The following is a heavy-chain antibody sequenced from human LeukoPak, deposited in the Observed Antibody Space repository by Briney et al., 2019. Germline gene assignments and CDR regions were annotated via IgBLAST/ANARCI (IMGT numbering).Heavy chain of an antibody. V-gene: IGHV3-23*01. CDR1: GFTFSDYA. J-gene: IGHJ4*02. CDR2: ISGSGGST. CDR3: TGSFGELTFFDY. Sequence: GGSLRLSCAASGFTFSDYAMNWVRQAPGKGLEWVSTISGSGGSTYYADSVKGRFTISRDNSNNTLSLQMNSLRAEDTAVYLCTGSFGELTFFDYWGQGTLVTVSS. D-gene: IGHD3-10*01.